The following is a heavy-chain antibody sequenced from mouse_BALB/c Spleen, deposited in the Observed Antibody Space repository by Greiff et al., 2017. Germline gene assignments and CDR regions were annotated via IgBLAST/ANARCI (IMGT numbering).Heavy chain of an antibody. V-gene: IGHV14-4*02. CDR2: IDPENGDT. CDR1: GFNIKDYY. Sequence: EVKLVESGAELVRSGASVKLSCTASGFNIKDYYMHWVKQRPEQGLEWIGWIDPENGDTEYAPKFQGKATMTADTSSNTAYLQLSSLTSEDTAVYYCNGYNGTFAYWGQGTLVTVSA. D-gene: IGHD2-3*01. CDR3: NGYNGTFAY. J-gene: IGHJ3*01.